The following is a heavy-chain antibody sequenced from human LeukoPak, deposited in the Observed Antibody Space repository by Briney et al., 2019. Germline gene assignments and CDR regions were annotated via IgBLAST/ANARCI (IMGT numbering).Heavy chain of an antibody. CDR2: IYHSGST. CDR3: ARAGQDIVVVPDAMSWFDP. CDR1: GGSVSSGGHS. J-gene: IGHJ5*02. V-gene: IGHV4-30-2*01. Sequence: SETLSLTCAVSGGSVSSGGHSWSWIWQPPGKGLEWIGYIYHSGSTYYNPSLKSRVTMSINTSKNQFSLKLRSVTAADTAVYYCARAGQDIVVVPDAMSWFDPWGQGTQVTVSS. D-gene: IGHD2-2*01.